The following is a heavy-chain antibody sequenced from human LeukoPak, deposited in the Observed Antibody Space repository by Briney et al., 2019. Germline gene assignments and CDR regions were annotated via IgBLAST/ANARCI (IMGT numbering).Heavy chain of an antibody. Sequence: GGSLRLSCAASGFTFSTYGMHWVRQAPGKGLEWVAFIRYDGSNKYYADSVKGRFTISRDNSKNTLYLQMNSLRAEDTAVYYCAKGLNYYDGSGYPSWGQGTLVTVSS. CDR2: IRYDGSNK. J-gene: IGHJ4*02. V-gene: IGHV3-30*02. D-gene: IGHD3-22*01. CDR3: AKGLNYYDGSGYPS. CDR1: GFTFSTYG.